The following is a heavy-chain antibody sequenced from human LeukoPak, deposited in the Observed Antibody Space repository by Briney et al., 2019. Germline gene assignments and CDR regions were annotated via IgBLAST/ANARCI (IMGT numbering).Heavy chain of an antibody. D-gene: IGHD6-19*01. CDR1: GGSFSGYY. CDR2: INHSGST. CDR3: ARVNPQQWLAPRYFDY. V-gene: IGHV4-34*01. J-gene: IGHJ4*02. Sequence: SETLSLTCAVYGGSFSGYYWSWIRQPPGKGREWIGEINHSGSTNYNPSLKSRVTISVDTSKNQFSLKLSSVTAADTAVYYCARVNPQQWLAPRYFDYWGQGTLVTVSS.